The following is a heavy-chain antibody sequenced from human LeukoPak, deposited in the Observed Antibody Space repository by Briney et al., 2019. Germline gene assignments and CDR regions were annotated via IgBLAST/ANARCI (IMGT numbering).Heavy chain of an antibody. CDR2: MNPNSGNT. J-gene: IGHJ4*02. V-gene: IGHV1-8*03. D-gene: IGHD3-3*01. CDR3: ARSARLMKGVVEVTALDD. CDR1: GFALTTYN. Sequence: ASVKVSCKASGFALTTYNIVWLRQAPGQGLEWVGWMNPNSGNTGYAQKFQGRVTITRNTSISTAYMELSSLRSEDTAVYYCARSARLMKGVVEVTALDDWGQGTLVTVSS.